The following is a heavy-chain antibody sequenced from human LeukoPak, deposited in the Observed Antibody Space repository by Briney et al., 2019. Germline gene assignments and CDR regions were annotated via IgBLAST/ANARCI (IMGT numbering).Heavy chain of an antibody. CDR1: GFTFSDYY. CDR3: AREVRGSTRSFDY. J-gene: IGHJ4*02. D-gene: IGHD2-2*01. Sequence: GGSLRLSCAASGFTFSDYYMSWIRQAPGKGLEWVSYISSSSSYTNYADSVKGRFTISRDNAKKSLYLQMNSLRVEDTAVYYCAREVRGSTRSFDYWGQGTLVTVSS. V-gene: IGHV3-11*06. CDR2: ISSSSSYT.